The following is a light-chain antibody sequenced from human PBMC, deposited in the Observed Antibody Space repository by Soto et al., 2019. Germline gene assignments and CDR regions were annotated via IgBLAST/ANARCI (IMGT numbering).Light chain of an antibody. V-gene: IGKV1-5*03. Sequence: DIQMTQSPSILSASVGDRVTVTCRASQIINTWVAWYQQKPGKAPYLLIYKASTVEDGVPSRFKGTGSGTQFTLTISSVQPDDFATYYCQQYHKYTWTFGQGTKV. CDR2: KAS. CDR1: QIINTW. J-gene: IGKJ1*01. CDR3: QQYHKYTWT.